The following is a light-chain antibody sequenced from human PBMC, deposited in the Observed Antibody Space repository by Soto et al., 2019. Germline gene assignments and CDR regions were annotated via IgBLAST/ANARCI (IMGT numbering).Light chain of an antibody. CDR1: NSNIGKNF. J-gene: IGLJ2*01. CDR3: GAWDGSLNGVV. Sequence: QSVLTQPPSVSATPGQKVTISCSGRNSNIGKNFVSWYQQVPGTAPKLLIYENNKRLSGISDRFSGSKSGTSATLGITGLQTGDEADYYCGAWDGSLNGVVFGGGTKLTVL. CDR2: ENN. V-gene: IGLV1-51*01.